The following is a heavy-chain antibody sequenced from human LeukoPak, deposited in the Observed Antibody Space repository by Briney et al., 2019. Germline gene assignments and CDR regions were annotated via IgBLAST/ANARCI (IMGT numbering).Heavy chain of an antibody. CDR2: IYYSGST. Sequence: SETLSLTCTVSGGSISSGGYYWSWIRQHPGKGLEWIGYIYYSGSTYYNPSLKSRVTISVDTSKNQFSLKLGSVTAADTAVYYCARSPVEMATIGDWYFDLWGRGTLVTVSS. D-gene: IGHD5-24*01. CDR3: ARSPVEMATIGDWYFDL. CDR1: GGSISSGGYY. J-gene: IGHJ2*01. V-gene: IGHV4-31*03.